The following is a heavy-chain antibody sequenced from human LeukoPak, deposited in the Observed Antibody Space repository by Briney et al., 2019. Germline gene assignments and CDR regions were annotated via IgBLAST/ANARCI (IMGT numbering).Heavy chain of an antibody. Sequence: SVKVSCKASGGTFSSYAISWVRQAPGQGLEWMGRIIPILGIGNYAQKFQGRVTITADKSTSTAYMELSSLRSEDTAVYYCAREPGNTAMVPFDYWGQGTLVTVSS. J-gene: IGHJ4*02. D-gene: IGHD5-18*01. CDR2: IIPILGIG. V-gene: IGHV1-69*04. CDR3: AREPGNTAMVPFDY. CDR1: GGTFSSYA.